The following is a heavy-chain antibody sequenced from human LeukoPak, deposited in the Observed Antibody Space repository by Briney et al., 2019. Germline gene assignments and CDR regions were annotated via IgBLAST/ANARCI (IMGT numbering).Heavy chain of an antibody. V-gene: IGHV4-34*01. CDR3: ASLYYHVLTGYLWYFDY. Sequence: SETLSLTCAVYGGSFSGYYWSWIRQPPGKGLEWIGEINHSGSTNYDPSLKSRVTISVDTSKNQFSLKLSSVTAADTAVYYCASLYYHVLTGYLWYFDYWGQGILVTVSS. CDR1: GGSFSGYY. CDR2: INHSGST. D-gene: IGHD3-9*01. J-gene: IGHJ4*02.